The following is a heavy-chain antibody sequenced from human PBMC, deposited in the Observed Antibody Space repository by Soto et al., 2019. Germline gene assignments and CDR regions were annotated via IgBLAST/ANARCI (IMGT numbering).Heavy chain of an antibody. V-gene: IGHV3-23*01. CDR2: VNSDSSNT. CDR1: GFAFRTYA. Sequence: GGSLRLSCAASGFAFRTYAMSWVRQAPGKGLEWVSCVNSDSSNTHYADSVKGRFTISRDNSKNSLYLQMNSLRAEDTAVYYCAREKRSTVYYGMDVWGQGNTVTVSS. CDR3: AREKRSTVYYGMDV. J-gene: IGHJ6*02. D-gene: IGHD4-17*01.